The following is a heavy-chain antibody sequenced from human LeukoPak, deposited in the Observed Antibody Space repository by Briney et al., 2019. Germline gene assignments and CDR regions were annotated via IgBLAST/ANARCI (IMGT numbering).Heavy chain of an antibody. Sequence: GRSLRLSCVATGFTFSNYDMHWVRQATGKGLEWVSAIGTAGDTYYQGSVRGRFTMSRENAKNSLYLQMNSLTAGDTAVYYCARGADTHFDYWGQGILVTVSS. CDR2: IGTAGDT. V-gene: IGHV3-13*04. D-gene: IGHD2-15*01. CDR3: ARGADTHFDY. J-gene: IGHJ4*02. CDR1: GFTFSNYD.